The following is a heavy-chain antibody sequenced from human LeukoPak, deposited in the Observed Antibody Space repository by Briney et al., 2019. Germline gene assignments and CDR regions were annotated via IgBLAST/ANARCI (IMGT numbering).Heavy chain of an antibody. D-gene: IGHD2-2*01. Sequence: SVKVSCKASGGTSSSYAISWVRQAPGQGLEWMGRIIPIFGTANYAQKFQGRVTITTDESTSTAYMELSSLRSEDTAVYYCARPRMVPAATEDFYFDYWGQGTLVTVSS. CDR3: ARPRMVPAATEDFYFDY. J-gene: IGHJ4*02. CDR1: GGTSSSYA. CDR2: IIPIFGTA. V-gene: IGHV1-69*05.